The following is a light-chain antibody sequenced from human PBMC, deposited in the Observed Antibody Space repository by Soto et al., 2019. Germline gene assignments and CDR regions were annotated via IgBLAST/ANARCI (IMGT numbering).Light chain of an antibody. CDR1: ESVNSN. Sequence: EMVMTQSPATLSVSPGERATLSCRASESVNSNLAWYQQKPGQAPRLLVYAASTRAPGVPARFSGTGSGTDFRLTINSLQSEDFAIYYCQQYSEWPPITFGQGTRLEI. CDR2: AAS. J-gene: IGKJ5*01. V-gene: IGKV3D-15*01. CDR3: QQYSEWPPIT.